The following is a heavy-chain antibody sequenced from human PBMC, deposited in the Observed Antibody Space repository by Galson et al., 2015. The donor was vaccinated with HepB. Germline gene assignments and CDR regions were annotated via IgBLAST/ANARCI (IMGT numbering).Heavy chain of an antibody. CDR2: ISGSGGST. V-gene: IGHV3-23*01. CDR1: GFTFSSYA. J-gene: IGHJ2*01. D-gene: IGHD3-16*02. CDR3: AKDRMITFGGVIVINWYFDL. Sequence: SLRLSCAASGFTFSSYAMSWVRQAPGKGLEWVSAISGSGGSTYYADSVKGRFTISRDNSKNTLYLQMNSLRAEDTAVYYCAKDRMITFGGVIVINWYFDLWGRGTLVTVSS.